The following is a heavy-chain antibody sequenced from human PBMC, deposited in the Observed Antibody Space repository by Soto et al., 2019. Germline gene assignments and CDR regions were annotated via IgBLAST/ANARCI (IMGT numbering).Heavy chain of an antibody. J-gene: IGHJ3*01. D-gene: IGHD3-16*01. CDR2: IIPVFDKA. Sequence: QVQLVQSGADVKKPGSSVKVSCKTSGGPFGSSAISWVRQAPAQGLEWMGEIIPVFDKANYAQNFQGRLTMTADEPTGTVFMQLSSLRSEYTAVYFCARLRRDWGDAFDLWGLGTFVTVSS. CDR3: ARLRRDWGDAFDL. CDR1: GGPFGSSA. V-gene: IGHV1-69*01.